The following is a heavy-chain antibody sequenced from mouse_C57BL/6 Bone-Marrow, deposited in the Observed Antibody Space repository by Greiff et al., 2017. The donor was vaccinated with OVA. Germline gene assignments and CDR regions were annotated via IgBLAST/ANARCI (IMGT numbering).Heavy chain of an antibody. CDR1: GYTFTSYW. J-gene: IGHJ4*01. V-gene: IGHV1-59*01. CDR3: ARERRAGTHYAMDF. CDR2: IDPSDSYT. D-gene: IGHD4-1*01. Sequence: QVQLQQPGAELVRPGTSVKLSCKASGYTFTSYWMHWVKQRPGQGLEWIGVIDPSDSYTNYNQKFKGKATLTVDKSSSTAYMQLSSLTSGDSAVDYGARERRAGTHYAMDFWGQGTSVTVSS.